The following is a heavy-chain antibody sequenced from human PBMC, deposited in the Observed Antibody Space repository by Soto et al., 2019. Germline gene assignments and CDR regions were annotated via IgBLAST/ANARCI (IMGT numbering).Heavy chain of an antibody. D-gene: IGHD3-3*01. J-gene: IGHJ4*02. CDR1: GDSVSSVGFH. CDR2: IYNGGST. CDR3: ARAPIGLDTISYFDY. V-gene: IGHV4-30-4*01. Sequence: SETLSLTCTVSGDSVSSVGFHWAWLRRPPGKGLEWIGYIYNGGSTYYRPSLESRMHMSLDATRSHYSLRLTSVTAADTAVYFCARAPIGLDTISYFDYWGQGKLVTVSS.